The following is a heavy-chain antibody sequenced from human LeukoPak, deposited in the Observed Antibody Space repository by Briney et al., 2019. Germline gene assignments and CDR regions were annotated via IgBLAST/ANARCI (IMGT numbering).Heavy chain of an antibody. CDR1: GYTFTGYY. CDR3: ARDIRQWLVQEYCFDY. Sequence: ASVKVSCKASGYTFTGYYMHWVRQAPGQGLEWMGWINPNSGGTNYAQKFQGRVTMTRDTSISTAYMELSRLRSDDTAVYYCARDIRQWLVQEYCFDYWGQGTLVTVSS. CDR2: INPNSGGT. V-gene: IGHV1-2*02. J-gene: IGHJ4*02. D-gene: IGHD6-19*01.